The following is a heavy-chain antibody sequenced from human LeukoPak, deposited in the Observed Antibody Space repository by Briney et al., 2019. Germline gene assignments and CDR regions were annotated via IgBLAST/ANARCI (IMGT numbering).Heavy chain of an antibody. V-gene: IGHV4-38-2*02. CDR1: GYSISSGYY. CDR2: IYHSGST. Sequence: SETLSLTCTVSGYSISSGYYWGWIRQPPGKGLEWIGSIYHSGSTYYNPSLKSRVTISVDTSKNQFSLKLSSVTAADTAVYYCARVVPSMVRGVIARHYYFDYWGQGTLVTVSS. J-gene: IGHJ4*02. CDR3: ARVVPSMVRGVIARHYYFDY. D-gene: IGHD3-10*01.